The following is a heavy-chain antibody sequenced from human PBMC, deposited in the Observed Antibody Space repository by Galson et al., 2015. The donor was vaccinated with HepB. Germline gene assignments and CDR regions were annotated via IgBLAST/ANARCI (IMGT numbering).Heavy chain of an antibody. CDR2: INAGNGNT. CDR1: GYTFTSYA. Sequence: QSGAEVKKPGESLKISCKASGYTFTSYAMHWVRQAPGQRLEWMGWINAGNGNTKYSQKFQGRVTITRDTSASTAYMELSSLRSEDTAVYYCARDGGSSRYWDRTYNWFDPWGQGTLVTVSS. V-gene: IGHV1-3*01. J-gene: IGHJ5*02. D-gene: IGHD6-13*01. CDR3: ARDGGSSRYWDRTYNWFDP.